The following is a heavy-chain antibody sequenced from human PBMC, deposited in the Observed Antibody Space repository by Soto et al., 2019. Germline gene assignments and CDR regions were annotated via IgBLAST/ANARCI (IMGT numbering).Heavy chain of an antibody. CDR2: IKSDGSHT. V-gene: IGHV3-74*01. J-gene: IGHJ3*02. CDR3: ARALVQMRDGFDI. CDR1: GFTFGSYW. D-gene: IGHD6-6*01. Sequence: EVQLVESGGGLVQPGGSLRLSCAASGFTFGSYWMHWVRQAPGKGLVWVSRIKSDGSHTTYADSVKGRFTISRDNARNTLYLQLASLTAEDTAVYYCARALVQMRDGFDIWGQGTMVTVSS.